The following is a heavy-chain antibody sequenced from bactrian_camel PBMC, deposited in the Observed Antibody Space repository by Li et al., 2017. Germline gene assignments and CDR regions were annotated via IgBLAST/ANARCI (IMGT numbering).Heavy chain of an antibody. CDR1: GDVNSTDC. D-gene: IGHD2*01. CDR3: TTGAYYLA. J-gene: IGHJ6*01. V-gene: IGHV3S53*01. Sequence: VQLVESGGGSVQAGGSLRLSCAASGDVNSTDCMGWFRQRPGQGREAVATIYNSGSTRYADSVKGRFTISRDNVKNTLYLQMNSLKTEDTAVYYCTTGAYYLAWGQGTQVTVS. CDR2: IYNSGST.